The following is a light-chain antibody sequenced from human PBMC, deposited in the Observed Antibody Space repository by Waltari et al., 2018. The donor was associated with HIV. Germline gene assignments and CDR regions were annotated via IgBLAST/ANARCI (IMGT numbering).Light chain of an antibody. CDR1: QSVSSN. CDR3: QHYNNWPPMYT. V-gene: IGKV3-15*01. Sequence: EIVMTQSPATLSVSPGERANLSCRASQSVSSNLAWYQQKPGQAPRLLISGASTRATGIPARFSGSGSGTEFTLTISSLQSEDFAVYYCQHYNNWPPMYTFGQGTKLEIK. CDR2: GAS. J-gene: IGKJ2*01.